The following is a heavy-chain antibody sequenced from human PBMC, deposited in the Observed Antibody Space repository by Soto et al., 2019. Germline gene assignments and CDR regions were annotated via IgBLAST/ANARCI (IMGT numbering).Heavy chain of an antibody. CDR3: ARVQPGDRTSYMDV. J-gene: IGHJ6*03. CDR2: IIPILGIA. D-gene: IGHD3-10*01. Sequence: QVQLVQSGAEVKKPGSSVKVSCKASGGTFSSYTISWVRQAPGQGLEWMGRIIPILGIANYAQKFQGRVTITADKSTSTAYMELSSLRSEDTAVYYCARVQPGDRTSYMDVWGKGTTVTVSS. V-gene: IGHV1-69*02. CDR1: GGTFSSYT.